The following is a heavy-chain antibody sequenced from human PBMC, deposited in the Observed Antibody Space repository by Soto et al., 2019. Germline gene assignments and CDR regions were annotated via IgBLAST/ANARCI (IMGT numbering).Heavy chain of an antibody. J-gene: IGHJ4*02. CDR2: IYYGGST. D-gene: IGHD7-27*01. CDR3: ARANWYSEY. CDR1: GASVSSSDYY. Sequence: ETLSLTCTVSGASVSSSDYYWSWIRQPPGKGLEWIGYIYYGGSTNYNPSLKSRVAISVDTSKNQFSLNLNSVTAADTAIYYCARANWYSEYWGQGTLVTVSS. V-gene: IGHV4-61*08.